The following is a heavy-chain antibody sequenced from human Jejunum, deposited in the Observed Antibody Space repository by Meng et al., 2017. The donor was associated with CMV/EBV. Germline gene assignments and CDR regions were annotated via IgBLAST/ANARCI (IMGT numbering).Heavy chain of an antibody. V-gene: IGHV4-39*07. Sequence: QRQLQESGPELVKPSETLPLLCTVSGDSISSSNYYWGWIRQSPGKGLEWIGSIYYTGSTYYNPSLKSRLTISIDTSKNQFSLKLSSVTAADTAIYYCARGLSTSSSGYWGQGTLVTVSS. CDR2: IYYTGST. D-gene: IGHD6-6*01. CDR1: GDSISSSNYY. J-gene: IGHJ4*02. CDR3: ARGLSTSSSGY.